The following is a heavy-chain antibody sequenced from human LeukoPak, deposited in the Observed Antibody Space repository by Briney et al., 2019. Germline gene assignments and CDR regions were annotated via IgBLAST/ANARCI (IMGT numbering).Heavy chain of an antibody. D-gene: IGHD5-12*01. V-gene: IGHV3-43D*03. CDR2: ISWDGGST. CDR3: AKDTLPNSLDIVATLPRD. Sequence: GGSLRLSCAASGFTFDDYAMHWVRQAPGKGLEWVSLISWDGGSTYYADSVKGRFTISRDNSKNSLYLQMNSLRAEDTALYYCAKDTLPNSLDIVATLPRDWGQGTLVTVSS. CDR1: GFTFDDYA. J-gene: IGHJ4*02.